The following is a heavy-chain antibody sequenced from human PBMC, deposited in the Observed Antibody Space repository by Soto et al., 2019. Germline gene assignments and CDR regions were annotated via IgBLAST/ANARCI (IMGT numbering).Heavy chain of an antibody. Sequence: LRLSCAASGFTFSSYAMSWVRQAPGKGLEWVSAISGSGGSTYYADSVKGRFTISRDNSKNTLYLQMNSLRAEDTAVYYCAKDYYDSSGYYHGFDYWGQGTLVTVSS. CDR2: ISGSGGST. V-gene: IGHV3-23*01. J-gene: IGHJ4*02. D-gene: IGHD3-22*01. CDR3: AKDYYDSSGYYHGFDY. CDR1: GFTFSSYA.